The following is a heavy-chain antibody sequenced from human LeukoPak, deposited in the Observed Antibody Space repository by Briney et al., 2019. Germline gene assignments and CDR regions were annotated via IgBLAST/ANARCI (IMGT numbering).Heavy chain of an antibody. CDR1: GXTFSRNW. CDR3: AREVYGDNYFDY. V-gene: IGHV3-7*05. CDR2: IKQDGSDK. D-gene: IGHD4-17*01. J-gene: IGHJ4*02. Sequence: PGGSLRLSCAASGXTFSRNWMSWLRQAPGRGLEWVANIKQDGSDKYYVDSVKGRFTISRDNAKTSPFLQMNSLRVEDTAVYYCAREVYGDNYFDYWGRGTLVTVAS.